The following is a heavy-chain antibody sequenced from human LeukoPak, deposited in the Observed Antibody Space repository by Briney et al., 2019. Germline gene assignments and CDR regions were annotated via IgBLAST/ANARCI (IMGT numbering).Heavy chain of an antibody. J-gene: IGHJ4*02. V-gene: IGHV4-59*01. CDR1: GGSISSYY. CDR2: IYYSGST. CDR3: ARGSGYEHSFDY. Sequence: PSETLSLTCTVSGGSISSYYWSWIRQPPGKGLEWIGYIYYSGSTNYNPSLKSRVTISVDTSKNQFSLELSSVTAADTAVYYCARGSGYEHSFDYWGQGTLVTVSS. D-gene: IGHD5-12*01.